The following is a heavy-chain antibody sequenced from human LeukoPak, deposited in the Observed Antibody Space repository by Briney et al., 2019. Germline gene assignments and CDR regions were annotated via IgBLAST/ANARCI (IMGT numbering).Heavy chain of an antibody. D-gene: IGHD3-3*01. CDR2: ISNDGSRK. Sequence: QAGGSLRLSCAPSGFTISRHGMHWVRQAPGKGLEWVAIISNDGSRKYYAHSVEGRFTISRGNSKNTLYLQMDSLRAEDTAVYYCARDRAWNYFDYWGQGTLVTVSS. J-gene: IGHJ4*02. V-gene: IGHV3-30*03. CDR3: ARDRAWNYFDY. CDR1: GFTISRHG.